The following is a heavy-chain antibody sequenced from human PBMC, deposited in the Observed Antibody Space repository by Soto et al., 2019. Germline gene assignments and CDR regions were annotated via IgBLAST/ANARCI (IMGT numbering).Heavy chain of an antibody. D-gene: IGHD3-3*01. CDR2: ISGSGGST. CDR3: AKDTSTIFGVVIIHYYYYYGMDV. Sequence: GGSLRLSCAASGFTFSSYAMSWVRKAPGKGLEWVSAISGSGGSTYYADSVKGRFTISRDNSKNTLYLQMNSLRAEDTAVYYCAKDTSTIFGVVIIHYYYYYGMDVWGQGTTVTVSS. J-gene: IGHJ6*02. CDR1: GFTFSSYA. V-gene: IGHV3-23*01.